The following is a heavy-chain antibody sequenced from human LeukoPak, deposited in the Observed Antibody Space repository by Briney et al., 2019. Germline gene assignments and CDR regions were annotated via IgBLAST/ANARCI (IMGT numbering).Heavy chain of an antibody. V-gene: IGHV4-4*07. CDR3: ARDTGYDILTGYSYYFDY. CDR2: IYTSGST. J-gene: IGHJ4*02. Sequence: SETLSLTCTVSGGSISSYYWSWIRQPAGGGLEWIGRIYTSGSTNYNPSLKSRVTMSVDTSKNQFSLKLSSVTAADTAVYYCARDTGYDILTGYSYYFDYWGQGTLVTVSS. CDR1: GGSISSYY. D-gene: IGHD3-9*01.